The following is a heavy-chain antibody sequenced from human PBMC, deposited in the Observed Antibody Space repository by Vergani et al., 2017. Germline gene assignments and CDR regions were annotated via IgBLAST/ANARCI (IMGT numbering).Heavy chain of an antibody. D-gene: IGHD1-26*01. CDR1: GGTFSSYA. CDR2: IIPIFGTA. Sequence: QVQLVQSGAEVKKPGSSVKVSCKASGGTFSSYAISWVRQAPGQGLEWVGRIIPIFGTANYAQNFQGRVTIPADKSTSTAHMELSSLRSEDTAVYYCARAGKVGYSGSYLMDVWGKGTTVTVSS. V-gene: IGHV1-69*14. CDR3: ARAGKVGYSGSYLMDV. J-gene: IGHJ6*04.